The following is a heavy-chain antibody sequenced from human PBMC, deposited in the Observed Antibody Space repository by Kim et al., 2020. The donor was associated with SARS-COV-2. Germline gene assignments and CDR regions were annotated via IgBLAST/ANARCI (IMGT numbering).Heavy chain of an antibody. V-gene: IGHV3-9*01. CDR1: GFTFGDYA. J-gene: IGHJ6*02. CDR2: ISWNSGSI. D-gene: IGHD5-18*01. Sequence: GGSLRLSCAASGFTFGDYAMHWVRQAPGKGLEWVSGISWNSGSIGYADSVKGRFTISRDNAKNSLYLQMNSLRAEDTALYYCAKDIGSGLPVDTTMVTPYYGVDVWGQGTTVTVSS. CDR3: AKDIGSGLPVDTTMVTPYYGVDV.